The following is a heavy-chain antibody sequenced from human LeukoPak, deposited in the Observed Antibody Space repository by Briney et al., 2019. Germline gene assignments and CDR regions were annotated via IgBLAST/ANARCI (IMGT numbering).Heavy chain of an antibody. D-gene: IGHD2-2*01. CDR3: TTIYCSSTSCHSDY. Sequence: GGSLRLSCAASGFTLSSHWMTWVRQAPGKGLEWVGRIKSKTDGGTTDYAAPVKGRFTISRDDSKNTLYLQMNSLKTEDTAVYYCTTIYCSSTSCHSDYWGQGTLVTVSS. J-gene: IGHJ4*02. CDR1: GFTLSSHW. CDR2: IKSKTDGGTT. V-gene: IGHV3-15*01.